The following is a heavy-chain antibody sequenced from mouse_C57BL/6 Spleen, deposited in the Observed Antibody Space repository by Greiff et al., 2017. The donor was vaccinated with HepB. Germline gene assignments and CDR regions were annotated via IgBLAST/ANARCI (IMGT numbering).Heavy chain of an antibody. CDR2: IDPSDSYT. J-gene: IGHJ2*01. CDR3: ARRGVVDY. V-gene: IGHV1-50*01. CDR1: GYTFTSYW. D-gene: IGHD1-1*01. Sequence: QVQLQQSGAELVKPGASVKLSCKASGYTFTSYWMQWVKQRPGQGLEWIGEIDPSDSYTNYNQKFKGKATLTVDTSSSTAYMQLSSLTSEDSAVYYCARRGVVDYWGQGTTLTVSS.